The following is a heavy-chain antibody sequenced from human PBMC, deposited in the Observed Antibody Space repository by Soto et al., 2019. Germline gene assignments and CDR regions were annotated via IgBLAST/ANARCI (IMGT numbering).Heavy chain of an antibody. V-gene: IGHV6-1*01. CDR3: ASGSIPMVRGVIITDYGMDV. CDR1: GDSVSSNSAA. Sequence: SPTLSLTCAISGDSVSSNSAAWNWIRQSPSRGLEWLGRTYYRSKWYNDYAVSVKSRITINPDTSKNQFSLQLNSVTPEDTAVYYCASGSIPMVRGVIITDYGMDVWRQGTTVTVSS. J-gene: IGHJ6*02. CDR2: TYYRSKWYN. D-gene: IGHD3-10*01.